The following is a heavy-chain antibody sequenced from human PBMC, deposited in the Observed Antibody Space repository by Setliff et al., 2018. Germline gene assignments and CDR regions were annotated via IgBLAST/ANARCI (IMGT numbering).Heavy chain of an antibody. CDR2: VSHSGST. Sequence: SETLSLTCAVYGGSFSNYYWSWIRQPPGKGLEWLGEVSHSGSTYYNPSLESRVTISVDTSKNQFSLNLSSVTAADTAIYYCARVVPLGGTDRWGQGTLVTVSS. D-gene: IGHD1-1*01. V-gene: IGHV4-34*01. CDR3: ARVVPLGGTDR. J-gene: IGHJ5*02. CDR1: GGSFSNYY.